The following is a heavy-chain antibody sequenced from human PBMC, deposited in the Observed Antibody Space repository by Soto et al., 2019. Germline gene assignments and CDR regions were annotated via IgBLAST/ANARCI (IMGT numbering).Heavy chain of an antibody. Sequence: QLQLQESGPGLVKPSETLSLTCTVSGGSISSSSYYWGWIRQPPGKGLEWIGSIYYSGSTYYNPSLKSRVTISVDTSKNQFSLKLSSVTAADTAVYYCARHLRRLLWFGELPLGPNWFDPWGQGTLVTVSS. D-gene: IGHD3-10*01. V-gene: IGHV4-39*01. CDR1: GGSISSSSYY. CDR3: ARHLRRLLWFGELPLGPNWFDP. J-gene: IGHJ5*02. CDR2: IYYSGST.